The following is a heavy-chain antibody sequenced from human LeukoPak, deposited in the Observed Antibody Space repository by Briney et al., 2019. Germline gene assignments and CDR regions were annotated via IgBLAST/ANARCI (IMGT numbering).Heavy chain of an antibody. V-gene: IGHV1-24*01. CDR2: FDPEDGET. J-gene: IGHJ4*02. CDR1: GYTLTELS. Sequence: ASVKVSSKVSGYTLTELSMHRVRQAPGKGLEWMGGFDPEDGETIYAQKFQGRVTMTEDTSTDTAYMELSSLRSEDTAVYYCATAVPRYFDWLLSYWGQGTLVTVSS. CDR3: ATAVPRYFDWLLSY. D-gene: IGHD3-9*01.